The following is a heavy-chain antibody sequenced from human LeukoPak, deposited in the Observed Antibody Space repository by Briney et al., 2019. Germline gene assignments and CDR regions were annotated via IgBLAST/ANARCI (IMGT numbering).Heavy chain of an antibody. CDR3: ACIDYHNY. J-gene: IGHJ4*02. V-gene: IGHV3-30*02. D-gene: IGHD5-12*01. CDR1: GFTFSSYA. Sequence: GGSLRLSCAASGFTFSSYAMHWVRQAPGKGLEWVTFIRYDGSNKYYADSVKGRFTISRDNSKNTLYLQMNSLRAEDTAVYYCACIDYHNYWGQGTLVTVSS. CDR2: IRYDGSNK.